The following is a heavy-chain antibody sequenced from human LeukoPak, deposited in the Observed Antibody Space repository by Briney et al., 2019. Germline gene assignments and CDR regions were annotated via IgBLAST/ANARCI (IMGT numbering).Heavy chain of an antibody. V-gene: IGHV1-8*01. Sequence: AAVTVSCSASGYSFTSCDINWVRLATAQGLEWVGWMNPNSGNTSYAQKFQGRVTMTRDMSTSTVYMELSSLRSEDTAVYYCAREARGGSYLPDWGQGTLVTVSS. D-gene: IGHD1-26*01. J-gene: IGHJ4*02. CDR3: AREARGGSYLPD. CDR2: MNPNSGNT. CDR1: GYSFTSCD.